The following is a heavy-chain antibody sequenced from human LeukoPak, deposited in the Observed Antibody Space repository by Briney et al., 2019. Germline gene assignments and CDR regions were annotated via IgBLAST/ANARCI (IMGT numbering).Heavy chain of an antibody. Sequence: PGGSLRLSCAASGFIFSNYGMHWVRQAPGKGLEWVTFIYHDENVKYYADSVKGRFTISRENSKNTLSLQINSLRAEDTAVYYCAKIYYYGSGSYYKAFDYWGQGTLVTVSS. CDR2: IYHDENVK. J-gene: IGHJ4*02. D-gene: IGHD3-10*01. CDR3: AKIYYYGSGSYYKAFDY. V-gene: IGHV3-30*02. CDR1: GFIFSNYG.